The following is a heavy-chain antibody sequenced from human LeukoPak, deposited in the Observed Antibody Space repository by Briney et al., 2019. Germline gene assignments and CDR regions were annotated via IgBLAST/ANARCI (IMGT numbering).Heavy chain of an antibody. D-gene: IGHD5-18*01. CDR1: GGTFSSYA. J-gene: IGHJ6*02. V-gene: IGHV1-69*04. CDR2: IIPILGIA. Sequence: ASVKVSCEASGGTFSSYAISWVRQAPGQGLEWMGRIIPILGIANYAQKFQGRVTITADKSTSTAYMEQSSLRSEDTAVYYCASGYSYYYYGMDVWGQGTTVTVSS. CDR3: ASGYSYYYYGMDV.